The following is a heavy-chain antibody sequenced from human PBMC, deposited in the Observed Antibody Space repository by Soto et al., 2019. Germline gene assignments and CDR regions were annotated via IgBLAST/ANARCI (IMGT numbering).Heavy chain of an antibody. D-gene: IGHD3-10*01. J-gene: IGHJ3*01. CDR1: GGSISSYY. Sequence: SATLSLTCTVSGGSISSYYWSWIRQPPGKGLEWIGYFYYSGSINYNPSLKSRVTILVDTSKNQFSLKLSSVTSADTAVYYCARVWGGAFDFWGQGTMVTVSS. V-gene: IGHV4-59*01. CDR2: FYYSGSI. CDR3: ARVWGGAFDF.